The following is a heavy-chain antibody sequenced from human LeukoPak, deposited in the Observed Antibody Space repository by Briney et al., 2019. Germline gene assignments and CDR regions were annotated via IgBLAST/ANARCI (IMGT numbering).Heavy chain of an antibody. CDR3: AREDFDAFDI. CDR1: GGSISSYY. J-gene: IGHJ3*02. V-gene: IGHV4-59*01. CDR2: IYYSGST. Sequence: SETLSLTCTAAGGSISSYYWSLIRQPPGQGLEWIGYIYYSGSTNYNPSLKSRVTISVDTSQNQFSLKLSSVTAADTAVYYCAREDFDAFDIWGQGTMVTVSS. D-gene: IGHD3-3*01.